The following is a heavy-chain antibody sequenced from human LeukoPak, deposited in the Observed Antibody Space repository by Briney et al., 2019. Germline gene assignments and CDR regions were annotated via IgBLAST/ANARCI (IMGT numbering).Heavy chain of an antibody. CDR2: ISFHGSDK. CDR3: ARGERHGDYTLDS. D-gene: IGHD4-17*01. J-gene: IGHJ4*02. Sequence: GRSLRLSCAASGFTFSDYALHWVRQAPVKGLEWVAFISFHGSDKYYADSVKGRFTISRDGSKNTVFLQMSSLRAEDTAVYYCARGERHGDYTLDSWGQGTLVTVSS. CDR1: GFTFSDYA. V-gene: IGHV3-30*15.